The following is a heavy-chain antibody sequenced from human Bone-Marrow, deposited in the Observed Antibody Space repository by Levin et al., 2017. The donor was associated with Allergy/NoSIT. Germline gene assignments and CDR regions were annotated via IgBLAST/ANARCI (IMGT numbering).Heavy chain of an antibody. V-gene: IGHV3-11*01. CDR1: GFTFSDYY. CDR3: ARGGTSHDYYYYGMDV. D-gene: IGHD2-2*01. J-gene: IGHJ6*02. CDR2: ISSSGSTI. Sequence: GGSLRLSCAASGFTFSDYYMSWIRQAPGKGLEWVSYISSSGSTIYYADSVKGRFTISRDNAKNSLYLQMNSLRAEDTAVYYCARGGTSHDYYYYGMDVWGQGTTVTVSS.